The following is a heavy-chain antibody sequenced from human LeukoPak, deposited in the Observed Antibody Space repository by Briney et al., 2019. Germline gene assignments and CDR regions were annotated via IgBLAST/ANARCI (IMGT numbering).Heavy chain of an antibody. CDR1: GDSISNGVKY. Sequence: SETLSLTCTESGDSISNGVKYWSWIRQHPGRGLEWIGYIYHSGRSYYNPSLKSRITMSVDTSKNQFSLNLSSVTAADTAVYYCARDQVECTGGTCQSRVGFDFWGQGTLVTVSS. J-gene: IGHJ4*02. CDR3: ARDQVECTGGTCQSRVGFDF. CDR2: IYHSGRS. D-gene: IGHD2-8*02. V-gene: IGHV4-31*03.